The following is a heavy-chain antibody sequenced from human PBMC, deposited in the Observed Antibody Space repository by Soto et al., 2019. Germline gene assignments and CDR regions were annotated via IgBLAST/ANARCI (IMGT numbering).Heavy chain of an antibody. V-gene: IGHV3-23*01. CDR3: AKEKLRSSYFDY. CDR2: ISGSGGST. CDR1: GFTFSSYT. J-gene: IGHJ4*02. D-gene: IGHD2-2*01. Sequence: GGSLRLSCAASGFTFSSYTTSWVRQAPGKGLEWVSAISGSGGSTYYADSVKGRFTISRDNSKNTLYLQMNSLRAEDTAVYYCAKEKLRSSYFDYWGQGTLVTVSS.